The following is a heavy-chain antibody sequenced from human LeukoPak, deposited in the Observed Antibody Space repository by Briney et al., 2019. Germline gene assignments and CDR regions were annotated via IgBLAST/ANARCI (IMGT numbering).Heavy chain of an antibody. CDR3: AKGASGNYYIYFDY. D-gene: IGHD1-26*01. Sequence: GGSLRLSCAASGFTFSTYAMNWVRQPPGKGLEWVSSISGSDGSTYYSDSVKGRFTISRGNSKNTLYLQVNSLRAEDTAIYYCAKGASGNYYIYFDYWGQGTLVTVSS. J-gene: IGHJ4*02. CDR2: ISGSDGST. CDR1: GFTFSTYA. V-gene: IGHV3-23*01.